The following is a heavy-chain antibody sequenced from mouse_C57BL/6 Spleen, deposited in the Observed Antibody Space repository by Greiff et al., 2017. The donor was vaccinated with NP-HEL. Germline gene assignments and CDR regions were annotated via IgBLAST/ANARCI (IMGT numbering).Heavy chain of an antibody. CDR2: ISSGSSTI. D-gene: IGHD2-2*01. Sequence: EVKLMESGGGLVKPGGSLKLSCAASGFTFSDYGMHWVRQAPEKGLEWVAYISSGSSTIYYADTVKGRFTISRDNAKNTLFLQMTSLRSEDTAMYYCARGYGYDGGAYWGQGTLVTVSA. CDR1: GFTFSDYG. V-gene: IGHV5-17*01. CDR3: ARGYGYDGGAY. J-gene: IGHJ3*01.